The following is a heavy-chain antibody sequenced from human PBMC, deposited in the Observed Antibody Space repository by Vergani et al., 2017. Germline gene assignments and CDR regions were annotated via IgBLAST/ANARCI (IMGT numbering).Heavy chain of an antibody. CDR1: GFTFSDYY. CDR3: ARDLYDFWSGYWAGLGH. J-gene: IGHJ4*02. V-gene: IGHV3-30*03. D-gene: IGHD3-3*01. Sequence: QVQLVESGGGLVKPGGSLRLSCAASGFTFSDYYMSWIRQAPGKGLEWVAVISYDGSNKYYADSVKGRFTISRDNSKNTLYLQMNSLRAEDTAVYYCARDLYDFWSGYWAGLGHWGQGTLVTVSS. CDR2: ISYDGSNK.